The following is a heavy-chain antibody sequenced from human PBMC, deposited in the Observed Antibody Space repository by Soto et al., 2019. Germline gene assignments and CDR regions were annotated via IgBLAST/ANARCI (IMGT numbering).Heavy chain of an antibody. CDR3: ARAEWLRFSDY. D-gene: IGHD5-12*01. Sequence: QVQLVQSGAEVKKPGASVKVSCKASGYTFTSYAMHWVRQAPGQRLEWMGWINAGNGNTKYSQKFQGRVTITRDTSASTAYVELSSLRSEDTAVYYCARAEWLRFSDYWGQGTLVTVSS. CDR1: GYTFTSYA. J-gene: IGHJ4*02. V-gene: IGHV1-3*01. CDR2: INAGNGNT.